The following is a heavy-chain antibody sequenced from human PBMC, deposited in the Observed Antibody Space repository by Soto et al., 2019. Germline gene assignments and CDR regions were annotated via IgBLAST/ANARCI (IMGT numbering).Heavy chain of an antibody. CDR1: GGSITSSYY. V-gene: IGHV4-39*01. CDR3: ATIPATTILTDY. J-gene: IGHJ4*02. Sequence: PSETLSLTCTVSGGSITSSYYWGWIRQPPGKGLEWIGSIYYSGSTYYNPSLKSRVTISVDTSKNQFSLKLSSVTAADTAVYYCATIPATTILTDYWGQVTLVTVS. D-gene: IGHD2-2*02. CDR2: IYYSGST.